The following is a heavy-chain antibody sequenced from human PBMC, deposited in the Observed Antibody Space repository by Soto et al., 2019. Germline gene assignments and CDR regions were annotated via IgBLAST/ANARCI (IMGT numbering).Heavy chain of an antibody. D-gene: IGHD1-26*01. J-gene: IGHJ6*02. Sequence: PGESLKISCKGSGYSFTSYWIGWVRQMPGKGLEWMGIIYPGDSDTRYSPSFQGQVTISADKSISTAYLQWSSLKASDTAMYYCARIRGSYYYYYGMDAWGQGTTVTVSS. CDR3: ARIRGSYYYYYGMDA. CDR2: IYPGDSDT. V-gene: IGHV5-51*01. CDR1: GYSFTSYW.